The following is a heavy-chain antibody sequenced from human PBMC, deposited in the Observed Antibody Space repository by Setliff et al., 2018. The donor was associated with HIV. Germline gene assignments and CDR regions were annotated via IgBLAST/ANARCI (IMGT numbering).Heavy chain of an antibody. J-gene: IGHJ6*02. Sequence: PGESLKISCAASGLTFSSHGMHWVRQAPGKGLEWVAFIRYDGSNKYYADSVKGRFTISRDNSKNTLYLQMNSLRAEDTAVYYCAKDWKVWFGELSQDYYYGMDVWGQGTTVTVS. V-gene: IGHV3-30*02. CDR1: GLTFSSHG. CDR2: IRYDGSNK. D-gene: IGHD3-10*01. CDR3: AKDWKVWFGELSQDYYYGMDV.